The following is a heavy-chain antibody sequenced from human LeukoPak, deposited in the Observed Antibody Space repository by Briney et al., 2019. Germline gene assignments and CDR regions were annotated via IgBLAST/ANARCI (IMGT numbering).Heavy chain of an antibody. CDR3: ASSALYGY. CDR2: IHTDQTIQ. CDR1: GFTFSGFG. V-gene: IGHV3-30*02. J-gene: IGHJ4*02. Sequence: GGSLRLSCAASGFTFSGFGMHWVRQAPGKGLEWVAYIHTDQTIQYYADSVKGRFTISRDNAKKSLFLQMNSLRAEDTAVYYCASSALYGYWGQGTLVTVSS. D-gene: IGHD3-16*01.